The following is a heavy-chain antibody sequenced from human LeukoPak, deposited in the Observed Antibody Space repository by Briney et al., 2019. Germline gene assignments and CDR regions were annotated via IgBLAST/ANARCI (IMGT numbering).Heavy chain of an antibody. D-gene: IGHD1-7*01. CDR1: GYTLTELS. CDR3: ATDPGITGTTGPFDY. Sequence: ASVKVSCKVSGYTLTELSMHWVRQAPGKGLEWMGGFDPEDGETIYAQKFQGRVTMTEDTSTDTACMELSSLRSEDTAVYYCATDPGITGTTGPFDYWGQGTLVTVSS. CDR2: FDPEDGET. J-gene: IGHJ4*02. V-gene: IGHV1-24*01.